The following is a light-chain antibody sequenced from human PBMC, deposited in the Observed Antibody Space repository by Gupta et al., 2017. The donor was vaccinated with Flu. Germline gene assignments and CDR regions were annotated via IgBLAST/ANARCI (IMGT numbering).Light chain of an antibody. CDR3: CSYGGSKF. Sequence: TGTSSDVGGYNYVSWYHQHPGKAPKLIIYEVNKRPSGVPDRFSGSKSGNTASLTVSGLRAEDEADYYCCSYGGSKFFGGGTKLTVL. J-gene: IGLJ2*01. CDR2: EVN. V-gene: IGLV2-8*01. CDR1: SSDVGGYNY.